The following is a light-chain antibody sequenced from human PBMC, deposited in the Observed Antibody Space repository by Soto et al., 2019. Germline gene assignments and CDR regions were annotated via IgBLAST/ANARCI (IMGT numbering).Light chain of an antibody. J-gene: IGKJ5*01. V-gene: IGKV3-15*01. CDR2: GAR. Sequence: ERVMTQSPATLSASPGESCTLSCRASQSVNHNVAWYQPKPCQAPRLLIYGARSRATGVPDRFSGSGTGTDFTLTISSLQAQDFGVYFCHQYNNWPTSTVGQGTRLEI. CDR1: QSVNHN. CDR3: HQYNNWPTST.